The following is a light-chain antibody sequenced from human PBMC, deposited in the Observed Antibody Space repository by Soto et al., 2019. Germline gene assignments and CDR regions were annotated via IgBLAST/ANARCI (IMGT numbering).Light chain of an antibody. Sequence: EIVLTQSPGTLSLSPGERATLSCRASQSVSSYYLAWYQQKPGQAPRLLIYAASSRATGIPDRFSGSGSGTDFTLTINRLEPEDFAVYYCQQYGSSPTFGQGTKLEIK. CDR2: AAS. V-gene: IGKV3-20*01. J-gene: IGKJ2*01. CDR1: QSVSSYY. CDR3: QQYGSSPT.